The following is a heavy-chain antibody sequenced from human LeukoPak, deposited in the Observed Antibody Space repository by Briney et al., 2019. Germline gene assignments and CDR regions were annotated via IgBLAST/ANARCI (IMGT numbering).Heavy chain of an antibody. CDR1: GYSFTNYW. CDR3: ARGQGSGSYYYYYGMGV. D-gene: IGHD3-10*01. J-gene: IGHJ6*02. Sequence: GESLKISCKGSGYSFTNYWIGWVRQMPGKGLEWMGIIYPDDSDTTYSPSFQGQVTISVDKSISTAYLQWSSLKASDTAMYYCARGQGSGSYYYYYGMGVWGQGTTVTVSS. V-gene: IGHV5-51*01. CDR2: IYPDDSDT.